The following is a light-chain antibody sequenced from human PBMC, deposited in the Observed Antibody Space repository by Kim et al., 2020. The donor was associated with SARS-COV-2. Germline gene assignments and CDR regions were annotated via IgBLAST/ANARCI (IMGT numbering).Light chain of an antibody. V-gene: IGLV1-44*01. Sequence: GQMVTISCSGSSSNIGINTVNWYEHLPGTTPKLLVYSNDQRPSGVPDRFSGSKSGTSASPAISGLQSEDEADYYCAAWDDSLNGPMFGGGTQLTVL. CDR2: SND. CDR3: AAWDDSLNGPM. J-gene: IGLJ3*02. CDR1: SSNIGINT.